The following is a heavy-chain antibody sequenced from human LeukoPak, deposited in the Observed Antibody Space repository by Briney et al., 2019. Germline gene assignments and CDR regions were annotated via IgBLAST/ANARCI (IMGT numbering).Heavy chain of an antibody. D-gene: IGHD3-10*01. CDR2: ISSDGTKT. J-gene: IGHJ4*02. V-gene: IGHV3-30*01. CDR3: ARDSTYWYDSGSSGPHYFDY. Sequence: GGSLRLSCAASGFIFSNYAMHWVRQAPGKGLVWVALISSDGTKTYHADSVKGRFSISRDNSKNTLYLQLNSLRAEDTSVYYCARDSTYWYDSGSSGPHYFDYWGQGTLVTVSS. CDR1: GFIFSNYA.